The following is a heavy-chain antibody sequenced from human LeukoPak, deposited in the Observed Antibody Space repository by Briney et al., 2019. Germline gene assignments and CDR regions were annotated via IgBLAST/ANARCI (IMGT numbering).Heavy chain of an antibody. V-gene: IGHV3-30*04. CDR2: ISYDGSNK. CDR3: AKDATPYYYYYYMDV. Sequence: PGGSLRLSCAASGFTFSSYAVHWVRQAPGKGLEWVAVISYDGSNKYYSDSVKGRFTISRDNSKKMLYLQMSSLRAEDTAVYYCAKDATPYYYYYYMDVWGKGTTVTVSS. J-gene: IGHJ6*03. CDR1: GFTFSSYA.